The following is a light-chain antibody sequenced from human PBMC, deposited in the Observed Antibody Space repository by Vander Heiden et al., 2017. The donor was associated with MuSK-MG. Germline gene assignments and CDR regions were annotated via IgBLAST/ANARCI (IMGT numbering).Light chain of an antibody. J-gene: IGLJ2*01. CDR3: GTWDSSLSAGI. CDR1: GSNIGNNY. V-gene: IGLV1-51*01. CDR2: DNN. Sequence: QPVLTQPPSVPAAPGQKVTISCSGSGSNIGNNYVSWYQQLPGTAPKLLIYDNNKRPSGVPDRFSGSKYGTSATVGITGLQTGNEADYYCGTWDSSLSAGIFGGGTKLTVL.